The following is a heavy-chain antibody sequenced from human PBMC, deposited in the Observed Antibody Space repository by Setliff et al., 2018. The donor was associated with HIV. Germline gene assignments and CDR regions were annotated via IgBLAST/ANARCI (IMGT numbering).Heavy chain of an antibody. Sequence: GGSLRLSCAASGFTFSSYAMSWVRQAPGKGLEWVSAISGSGGSTYYADSVKGRFTISRDNSKNTLYLQMNSLRAEDTAVYYCAKALANYYYYGMDVRGQGTTVTVSS. CDR3: AKALANYYYYGMDV. V-gene: IGHV3-23*01. CDR1: GFTFSSYA. CDR2: ISGSGGST. J-gene: IGHJ6*02. D-gene: IGHD3-3*02.